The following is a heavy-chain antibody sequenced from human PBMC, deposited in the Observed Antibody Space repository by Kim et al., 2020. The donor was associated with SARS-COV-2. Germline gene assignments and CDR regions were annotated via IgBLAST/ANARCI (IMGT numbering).Heavy chain of an antibody. D-gene: IGHD6-19*01. CDR2: ISYDGSNK. CDR1: GFTFSSYA. Sequence: GGSLRLSCAASGFTFSSYAMHWVRQAPGKGLEWVAVISYDGSNKYYADSVKGRFTISRDNSKNTLYLQMNSLRAEDTAVYYCARGVEQWLESYFDYWGQGTLVTVSS. V-gene: IGHV3-30-3*01. CDR3: ARGVEQWLESYFDY. J-gene: IGHJ4*02.